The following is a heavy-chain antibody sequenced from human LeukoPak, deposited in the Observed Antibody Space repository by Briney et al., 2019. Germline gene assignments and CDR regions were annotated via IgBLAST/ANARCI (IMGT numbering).Heavy chain of an antibody. J-gene: IGHJ4*02. CDR3: ARGSGFGV. D-gene: IGHD3-9*01. CDR1: GFTVSTYW. Sequence: PGGSLRLSYAATGFTVSTYWMHWVRQVPAKGLVRVSGISSDGATTHYADSVKGRFTISRDNAKNTLYLQMNSLRVEDTAVYYCARGSGFGVWGQGTLVTVSS. V-gene: IGHV3-74*01. CDR2: ISSDGATT.